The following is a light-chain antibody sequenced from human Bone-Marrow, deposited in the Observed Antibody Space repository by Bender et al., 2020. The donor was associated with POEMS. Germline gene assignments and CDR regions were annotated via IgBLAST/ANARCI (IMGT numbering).Light chain of an antibody. CDR3: SSSTVSATYV. CDR1: SNDVGYYNR. V-gene: IGLV2-18*02. CDR2: EVN. J-gene: IGLJ1*01. Sequence: QSALTQPPSVSGSPGQSVTISCTGTSNDVGYYNRVSWYQQSPGTAPKVMIYEVNNRPSGVPDRFSGSKSGNTASLTISWLQTEDEADYYCSSSTVSATYVFGTGTKVTVL.